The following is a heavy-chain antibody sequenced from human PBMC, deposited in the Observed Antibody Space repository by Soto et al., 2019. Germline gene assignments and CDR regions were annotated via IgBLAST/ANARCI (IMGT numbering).Heavy chain of an antibody. CDR3: GRTFDYDGMDV. J-gene: IGHJ6*02. V-gene: IGHV4-38-2*01. CDR2: IYHAGSV. CDR1: GYSIGSGYY. Sequence: SETLSLTCAVSGYSIGSGYYWAWIRQSPGKGLEWIGSIYHAGSVYYNPSLNGRVAPSMDTYKNHFSLKLTSLTAADTAVYYCGRTFDYDGMDVWGQGTTVTV.